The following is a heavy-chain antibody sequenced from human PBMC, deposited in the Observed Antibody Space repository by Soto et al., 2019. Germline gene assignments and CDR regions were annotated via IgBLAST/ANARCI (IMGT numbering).Heavy chain of an antibody. CDR3: AKSASSNWLSYFDS. J-gene: IGHJ4*02. Sequence: GGSLRLSCAASGFTFSNYAVSWVRQAPGKGLEWVSTVTTFGGGTYYADSVKGRFTISRDNSKNTLYLQMNSLRAEDTAVYYCAKSASSNWLSYFDSWGQGTLVTVSS. V-gene: IGHV3-23*01. D-gene: IGHD6-13*01. CDR1: GFTFSNYA. CDR2: VTTFGGGT.